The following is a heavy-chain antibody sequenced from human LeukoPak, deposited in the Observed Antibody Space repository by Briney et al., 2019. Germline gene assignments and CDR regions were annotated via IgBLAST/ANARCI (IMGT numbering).Heavy chain of an antibody. V-gene: IGHV1-8*02. CDR2: MNPNSGNT. CDR1: GYTLTSYD. CDR3: ARGPPNWGFDY. J-gene: IGHJ4*02. Sequence: GASVKVSCKASGYTLTSYDINWVRQATGQQLEWMGWMNPNSGNTGYAQKFQGRVIMTRNTSISTAYMELSSLRSEDTAVYYCARGPPNWGFDYWGQGTLVTVSS. D-gene: IGHD7-27*01.